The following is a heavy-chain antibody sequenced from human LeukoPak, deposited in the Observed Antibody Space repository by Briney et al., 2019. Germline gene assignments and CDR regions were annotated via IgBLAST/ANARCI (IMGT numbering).Heavy chain of an antibody. D-gene: IGHD5-18*01. CDR2: IDPSDSYT. CDR1: GYNFTSYW. V-gene: IGHV5-10-1*01. CDR3: ARQTAMAPFDY. Sequence: GESPKISCKGSGYNFTSYWITWVRQMPGKGLEWMGRIDPSDSYTNYSPSFQGHVTISADKSISTAYLQWSSLKASDTAMYYCARQTAMAPFDYWGQGTLVTVSS. J-gene: IGHJ4*02.